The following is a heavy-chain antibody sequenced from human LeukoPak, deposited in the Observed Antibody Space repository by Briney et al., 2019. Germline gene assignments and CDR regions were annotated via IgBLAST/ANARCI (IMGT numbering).Heavy chain of an antibody. CDR2: IYYSGST. D-gene: IGHD3-22*01. J-gene: IGHJ4*02. CDR3: ARRPPTFTYYYDSSGPALDY. Sequence: SETLSLTCTVSGGSISSSSYYWGWIRQPPGKGLEWIGSIYYSGSTYYNPSLKSRVTISVDTSKNQFSLKLSSVTAADTAVYYCARRPPTFTYYYDSSGPALDYWGQGTLVTVSS. CDR1: GGSISSSSYY. V-gene: IGHV4-39*01.